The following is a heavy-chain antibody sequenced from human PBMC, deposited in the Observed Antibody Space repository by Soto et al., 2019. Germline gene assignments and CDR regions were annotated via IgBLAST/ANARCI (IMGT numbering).Heavy chain of an antibody. Sequence: PGESLKISCKGSGYNFKNYWIGWVRQMPGKGLGWMGIIFPGDSDTKYSPSFQGQVTISADKSISTAYLQWSSLKASDTAMYYCARQVRYYDSSGGGYYYYGMDVWGQGTTVTVSS. J-gene: IGHJ6*02. CDR2: IFPGDSDT. V-gene: IGHV5-51*01. D-gene: IGHD3-22*01. CDR3: ARQVRYYDSSGGGYYYYGMDV. CDR1: GYNFKNYW.